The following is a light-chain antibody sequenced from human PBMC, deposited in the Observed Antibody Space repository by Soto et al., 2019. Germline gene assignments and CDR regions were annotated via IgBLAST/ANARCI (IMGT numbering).Light chain of an antibody. CDR1: SSNIGADYD. J-gene: IGLJ1*01. Sequence: PGQRITISCTGSSSNIGADYDVHWYQQFPGTAPKLLIDGNVDRPSGVPDRFSASKSGTSASLAITGLQAEDEADYYCQAYDTSLSGVVFGTGTKLTVL. CDR3: QAYDTSLSGVV. CDR2: GNV. V-gene: IGLV1-40*01.